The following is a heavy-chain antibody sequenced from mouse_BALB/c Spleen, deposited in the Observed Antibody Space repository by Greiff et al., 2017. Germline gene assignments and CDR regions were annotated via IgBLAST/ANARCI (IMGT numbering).Heavy chain of an antibody. Sequence: EVKLLESGPGLVKPSQSLSLTCTVTGYSITSDYAWNWIRQFPGNKLEWMGYISYSGSTSYNPSLKSRISITRDTSKNQFFLQLNSVTTEDTATYYCARRALGLTGTTLDYWGQGTTLTVSS. V-gene: IGHV3-2*02. D-gene: IGHD4-1*01. CDR2: ISYSGST. CDR1: GYSITSDYA. J-gene: IGHJ2*01. CDR3: ARRALGLTGTTLDY.